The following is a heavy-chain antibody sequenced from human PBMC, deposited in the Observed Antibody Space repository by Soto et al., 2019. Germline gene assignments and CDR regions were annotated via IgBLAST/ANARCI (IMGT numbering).Heavy chain of an antibody. CDR2: SIPIVGAT. CDR3: AGGALAAPRSYYYYGMDV. V-gene: IGHV1-69*12. Sequence: QVQLVQSGAAVKKPGSSVKVSCKASGGTFSSYAINWVRQAPGQGLEWMGGSIPIVGATNYAQKFQGRVTLIADESTSTAFMELSSLRSEDTAMYYCAGGALAAPRSYYYYGMDVWGQGTTVTVSS. J-gene: IGHJ6*02. D-gene: IGHD6-6*01. CDR1: GGTFSSYA.